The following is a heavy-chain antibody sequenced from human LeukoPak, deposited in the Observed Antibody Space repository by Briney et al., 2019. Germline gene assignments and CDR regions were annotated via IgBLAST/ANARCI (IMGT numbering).Heavy chain of an antibody. Sequence: PGGSLGLSCTASGFSFSAYGMHWVRQAPGKGLEWVAVIWYDGSSQYYADSVKGRFTISRDNSKNTLFLQMNSLRAEDTAVYYCARDPTQYTTAWYSDYWGQGTLVTVSS. CDR2: IWYDGSSQ. CDR3: ARDPTQYTTAWYSDY. J-gene: IGHJ4*02. CDR1: GFSFSAYG. D-gene: IGHD1-26*01. V-gene: IGHV3-33*01.